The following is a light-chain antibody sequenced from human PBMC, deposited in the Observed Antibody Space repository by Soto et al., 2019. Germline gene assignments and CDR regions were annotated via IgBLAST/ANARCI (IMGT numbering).Light chain of an antibody. CDR1: QSIGSSY. CDR2: AAS. J-gene: IGKJ2*01. V-gene: IGKV3-20*01. Sequence: EIVLTQSPGTLSLSPGERATLSCRASQSIGSSYLAWYQQKPGQAPRLVIYAASTRATGIAGRFSGSGSGTDFTLSISRLEPDDSAVYYCQQYGSSLYTFGQGTKLEIK. CDR3: QQYGSSLYT.